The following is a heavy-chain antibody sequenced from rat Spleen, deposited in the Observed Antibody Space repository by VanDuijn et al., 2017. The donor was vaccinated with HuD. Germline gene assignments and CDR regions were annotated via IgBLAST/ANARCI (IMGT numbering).Heavy chain of an antibody. D-gene: IGHD1-4*01. Sequence: EVQLVESDGGLVQPGRSLKLSCVASGFIFSDHYVAWVRQAPTKGLEWVATINYDGSSTFYRDSVRARFTISRDNAKSTLYLQMDSLRSEDTATYYCARYSGISSFDYWGQGVMVTVSS. V-gene: IGHV5-29*01. CDR1: GFIFSDHY. J-gene: IGHJ2*01. CDR2: INYDGSST. CDR3: ARYSGISSFDY.